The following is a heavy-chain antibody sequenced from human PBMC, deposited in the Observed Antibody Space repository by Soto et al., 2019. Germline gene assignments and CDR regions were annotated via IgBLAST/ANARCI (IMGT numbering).Heavy chain of an antibody. V-gene: IGHV1-18*01. J-gene: IGHJ4*02. CDR2: INPYNGNT. D-gene: IGHD3-16*01. CDR1: GYTFTSYG. Sequence: QVQLVQSGAEVKKPGASVKVSCKASGYTFTSYGISWVRQAPGQGLEWMGWINPYNGNTNYAQKPQGRVTMTTDTSTNTACMELRSLRSDDTAVYYCASDWFGIDYWGQGTLVTVSS. CDR3: ASDWFGIDY.